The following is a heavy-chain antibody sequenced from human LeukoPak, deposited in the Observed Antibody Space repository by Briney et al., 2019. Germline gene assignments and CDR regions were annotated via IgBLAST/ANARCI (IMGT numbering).Heavy chain of an antibody. CDR3: AKVMPPGRIRFYSYYMDV. CDR1: GFTFSSYW. D-gene: IGHD2-15*01. J-gene: IGHJ6*03. V-gene: IGHV3-30*18. CDR2: ISYDGSNK. Sequence: GGSLRLSCAASGFTFSSYWMSWVRQAPGKGLEWVAVISYDGSNKYYADSVKGRFTISRDNSKNTLYLQMNSLRAEDTAVYYCAKVMPPGRIRFYSYYMDVWGKGTTVSVS.